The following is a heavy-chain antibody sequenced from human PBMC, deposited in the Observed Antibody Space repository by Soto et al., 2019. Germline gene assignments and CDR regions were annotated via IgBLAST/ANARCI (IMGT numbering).Heavy chain of an antibody. V-gene: IGHV6-1*01. CDR3: ARSGPGGYIDY. Sequence: SQTLPLTCGISGDSVSSNSAAWNWIRHSPSRGLEWLGRTYYRSKSSRHYAVSMKSPITLNPDTSKTQFSLQLNSVTPEDTAMYYCARSGPGGYIDYWGQGTLVTVSS. CDR2: TYYRSKSSR. D-gene: IGHD3-10*01. J-gene: IGHJ4*02. CDR1: GDSVSSNSAA.